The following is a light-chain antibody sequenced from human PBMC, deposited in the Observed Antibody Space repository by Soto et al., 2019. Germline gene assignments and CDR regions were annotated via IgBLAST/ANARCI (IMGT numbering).Light chain of an antibody. CDR2: DAS. Sequence: EIALTQSPGTLSLSPGDRATLSYRASQSVSIHLAWYQQKPGQAPRLLIYDASTRATGVPPTFCGSSSSRAFIPTISSLEPEDYSVYYCQQYNNCHTWTFGQGTKVDIK. CDR3: QQYNNCHTWT. V-gene: IGKV3D-11*02. CDR1: QSVSIH. J-gene: IGKJ1*01.